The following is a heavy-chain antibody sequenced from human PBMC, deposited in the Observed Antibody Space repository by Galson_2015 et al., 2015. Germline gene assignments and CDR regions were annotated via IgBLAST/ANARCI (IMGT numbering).Heavy chain of an antibody. CDR1: GGTFSSYA. V-gene: IGHV1-69*06. CDR2: IIPIFGTA. CDR3: ATDGRLNYYYYMDV. Sequence: SVKVSCKASGGTFSSYAISWVRQAPGQGLEWMGGIIPIFGTANYAQKFQGRVTITADKSTSTAYMELSSLRSEDTAVYYCATDGRLNYYYYMDVWGKGTTVTVSS. D-gene: IGHD1-14*01. J-gene: IGHJ6*03.